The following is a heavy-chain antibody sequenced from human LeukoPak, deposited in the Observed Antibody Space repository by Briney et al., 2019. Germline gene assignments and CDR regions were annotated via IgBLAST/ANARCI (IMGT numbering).Heavy chain of an antibody. Sequence: PGGSLRLSCAASGFTFSSYSMNWVRQAPGKGLEWVSYISSSSTIYYADSVKGRFTISRDNAKNSLYLQMNSLRAEDTAVYYCARDYDFWSGYYTGMDVWGQGTTVTVSS. D-gene: IGHD3-3*01. CDR2: ISSSSTI. V-gene: IGHV3-48*01. CDR1: GFTFSSYS. CDR3: ARDYDFWSGYYTGMDV. J-gene: IGHJ6*02.